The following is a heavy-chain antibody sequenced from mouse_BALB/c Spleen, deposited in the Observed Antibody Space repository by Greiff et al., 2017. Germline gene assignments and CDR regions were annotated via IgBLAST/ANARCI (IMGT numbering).Heavy chain of an antibody. CDR3: ARDALNYGSSPFAY. J-gene: IGHJ3*01. CDR1: GFTFSDFY. Sequence: EVMLVESGGGLVQPGGSLILSCATSGFTFSDFYMEWVRQPPGKRLEWIAASRNKANDYTTEYSASVKGRFIVSRDTSQSILYLQMNALRAEDTAIYYCARDALNYGSSPFAYWGQGTLVTVSA. V-gene: IGHV7-1*02. D-gene: IGHD1-1*01. CDR2: SRNKANDYTT.